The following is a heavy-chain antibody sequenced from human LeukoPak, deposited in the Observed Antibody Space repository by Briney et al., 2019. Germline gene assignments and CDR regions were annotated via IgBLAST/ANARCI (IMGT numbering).Heavy chain of an antibody. V-gene: IGHV1-69*02. CDR1: GGTFSSYT. D-gene: IGHD1-26*01. CDR3: ARVGSYQEYYFDY. Sequence: SVKVSCKASGGTFSSYTISWVRQAPGQGLEWMGRIIPILGIANYAQKFQGRVTITADKSASTAYMELSSLRSEDTAVYYCARVGSYQEYYFDYWGQGTLVTVSS. J-gene: IGHJ4*02. CDR2: IIPILGIA.